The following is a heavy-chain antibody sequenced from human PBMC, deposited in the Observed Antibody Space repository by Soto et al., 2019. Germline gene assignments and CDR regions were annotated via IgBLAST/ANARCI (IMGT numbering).Heavy chain of an antibody. CDR3: ARKGIAAAW. V-gene: IGHV4-34*01. J-gene: IGHJ4*02. D-gene: IGHD6-13*01. Sequence: SETLSLTCAVSGLCFSGYYWSWIRQPPGKGLEWIWDINDSDSANYNPALKSRVTITVDTSKNQYSLKLSSVNAAETAVYYWARKGIAAAWWGQGTLVTVSS. CDR1: GLCFSGYY. CDR2: INDSDSA.